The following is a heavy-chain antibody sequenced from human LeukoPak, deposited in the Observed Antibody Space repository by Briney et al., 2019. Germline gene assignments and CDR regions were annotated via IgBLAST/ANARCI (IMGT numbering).Heavy chain of an antibody. CDR3: AKDITAENNWNAFNI. J-gene: IGHJ3*02. CDR1: GFTFDDYA. D-gene: IGHD1-20*01. Sequence: GRSLRLSCAASGFTFDDYAMPWVRQAPGKGLEWVSGISWNSGSIGYADSVKGRFTISRDNAKNSLYLQMNSLRAEGAALYYCAKDITAENNWNAFNIWGEGAMVTVSS. CDR2: ISWNSGSI. V-gene: IGHV3-9*01.